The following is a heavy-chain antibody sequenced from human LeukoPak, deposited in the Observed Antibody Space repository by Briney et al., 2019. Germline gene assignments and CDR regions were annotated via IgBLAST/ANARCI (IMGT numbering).Heavy chain of an antibody. D-gene: IGHD2-15*01. J-gene: IGHJ6*02. CDR1: GGSTSSSSYY. V-gene: IGHV4-39*01. CDR2: IYHSGST. CDR3: ARRADYCSGGSCYYGMDV. Sequence: SETLSLTCTVSGGSTSSSSYYWDWIRQPPGKGLEWIMSIYHSGSTYYNPSLKSRVTISVDTSKNQFSLKLRSVTAADTAVYYCARRADYCSGGSCYYGMDVWGQGTTVTVSS.